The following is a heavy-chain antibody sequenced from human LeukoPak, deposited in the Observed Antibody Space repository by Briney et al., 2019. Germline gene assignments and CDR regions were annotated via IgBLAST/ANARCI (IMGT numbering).Heavy chain of an antibody. CDR1: GYSFTTYW. D-gene: IGHD3-3*01. V-gene: IGHV5-51*01. CDR2: IYPGDSDI. J-gene: IGHJ4*02. Sequence: GESLKISCKASGYSFTTYWIAWVRQMPGKGLEWMGIIYPGDSDIRYSPSFQGQVTISADKSISTAYLQWSSLRASDTAMYYCARANGFWSGPDYWGQGTLVTVSS. CDR3: ARANGFWSGPDY.